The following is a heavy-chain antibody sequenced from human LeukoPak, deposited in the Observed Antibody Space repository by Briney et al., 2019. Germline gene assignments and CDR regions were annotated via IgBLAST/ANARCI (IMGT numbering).Heavy chain of an antibody. Sequence: PGGSLRLSCAASGFTFSSYWMHWVRQAPGKGLEWVSAISGSGGSTYYADSVKGRFTISRDNSKNTLYLQMNSLRAEDTAVYYCAKIGGTGPLVAELLAWFDPWGQGTLVTVSS. J-gene: IGHJ5*02. CDR1: GFTFSSYW. CDR3: AKIGGTGPLVAELLAWFDP. CDR2: ISGSGGST. V-gene: IGHV3-23*01. D-gene: IGHD3-16*01.